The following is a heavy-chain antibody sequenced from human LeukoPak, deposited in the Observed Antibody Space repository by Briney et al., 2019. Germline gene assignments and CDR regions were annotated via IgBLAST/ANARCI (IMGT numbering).Heavy chain of an antibody. J-gene: IGHJ3*02. V-gene: IGHV3-11*01. D-gene: IGHD3-9*01. CDR2: ISSSGSTI. CDR3: ARDFDANRGAFDI. CDR1: GFTFSDYY. Sequence: GGSLTLSCAASGFTFSDYYMSWIRQAPGKGLEWVSYISSSGSTIYYADSVKGRFTISRDNAKNSLYLQMNSLRAGDTAVYYCARDFDANRGAFDIWGQGTMVTVSS.